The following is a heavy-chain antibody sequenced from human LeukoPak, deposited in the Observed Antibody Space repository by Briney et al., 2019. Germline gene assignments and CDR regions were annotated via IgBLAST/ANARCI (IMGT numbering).Heavy chain of an antibody. Sequence: GGSLRLSCAASGFTFSSYSMNWVRQAPGKGPEWVSSISSSSSYIYYADSVKGRFTISRDNAKNSLYLQMNSLRAEDTAVYYCARDRELLGVITFVSDYWGQGTLVTVSS. CDR2: ISSSSSYI. J-gene: IGHJ4*02. CDR1: GFTFSSYS. CDR3: ARDRELLGVITFVSDY. D-gene: IGHD3-22*01. V-gene: IGHV3-21*01.